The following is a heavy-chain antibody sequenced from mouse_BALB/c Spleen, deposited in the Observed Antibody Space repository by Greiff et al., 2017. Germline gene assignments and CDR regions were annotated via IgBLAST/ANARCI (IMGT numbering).Heavy chain of an antibody. CDR2: IRNKANGYTT. V-gene: IGHV7-3*02. CDR1: GFTFTDYY. D-gene: IGHD1-1*01. CDR3: ARDIRYYGSSYAMDY. J-gene: IGHJ4*01. Sequence: EVQLVESGGGLVQPGGSLRLSCATSGFTFTDYYMSWVRQPPGKALEWLGFIRNKANGYTTEYSASVKGRFTISRDNSQSILYLQMNTLRAEDSATYYCARDIRYYGSSYAMDYWGQGTSVTVSS.